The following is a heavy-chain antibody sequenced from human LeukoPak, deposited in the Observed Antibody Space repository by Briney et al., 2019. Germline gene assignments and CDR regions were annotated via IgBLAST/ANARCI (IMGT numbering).Heavy chain of an antibody. D-gene: IGHD1-7*01. V-gene: IGHV4-39*01. CDR3: ARLPSRGTTIWDY. CDR1: GGSISSSSYY. J-gene: IGHJ4*02. CDR2: IYYSGST. Sequence: SETLSLTGTVSGGSISSSSYYWGWIRQPPGKGLEWIGSIYYSGSTYYNPSLKRRVTISVDTSKTQFSLKLSSVTAADTAVYYCARLPSRGTTIWDYWGQGTLVTVSS.